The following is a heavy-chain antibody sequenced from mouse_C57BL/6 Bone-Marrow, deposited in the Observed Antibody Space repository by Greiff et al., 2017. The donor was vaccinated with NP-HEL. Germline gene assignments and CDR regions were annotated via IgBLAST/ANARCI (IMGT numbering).Heavy chain of an antibody. CDR3: AREGVYGSWFAY. CDR2: IYPRSGNT. CDR1: GYTFTSYG. D-gene: IGHD2-2*01. V-gene: IGHV1-81*01. J-gene: IGHJ3*01. Sequence: QVQLQQSGAELARPGASVKLSCKASGYTFTSYGISWVKQRTGQGLEWIGEIYPRSGNTYYNEKFKGKATLTADKSSSTAYMELRSLTSEDSAVYFCAREGVYGSWFAYWGQGTLVTVSA.